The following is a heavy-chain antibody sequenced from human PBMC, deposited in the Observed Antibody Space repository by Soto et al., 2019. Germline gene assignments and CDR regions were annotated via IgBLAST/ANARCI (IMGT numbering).Heavy chain of an antibody. CDR1: GFTFSSYA. V-gene: IGHV3-30-3*01. CDR3: ARAEKSRAAPLVHV. J-gene: IGHJ6*02. D-gene: IGHD2-21*01. Sequence: QVQLVESGGGVVHPGRSLRLSCAASGFTFSSYAMHWVRQAPGKGLEWVAVISYDGSNKYYADSVKGRFTISRDNSKNPLDLKKNGVKAEDTAVYYCARAEKSRAAPLVHVWGQGITETVSS. CDR2: ISYDGSNK.